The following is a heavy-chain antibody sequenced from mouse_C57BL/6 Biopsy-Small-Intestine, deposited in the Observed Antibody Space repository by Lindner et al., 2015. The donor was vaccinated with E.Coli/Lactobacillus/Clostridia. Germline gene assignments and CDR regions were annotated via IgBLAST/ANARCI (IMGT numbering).Heavy chain of an antibody. CDR2: LYPGDGDT. CDR1: GYVFSSSW. J-gene: IGHJ4*01. D-gene: IGHD2-1*01. Sequence: VQLQESGPELVKPGASVKISCKASGYVFSSSWMNWVKQRPGKGLEWIGRLYPGDGDTNYNGKFKGKATLTADKSSSTAYMQLSSLTSEDSAVYFCARSTRMDYWGQGTSVTVSS. CDR3: ARSTRMDY. V-gene: IGHV1-82*01.